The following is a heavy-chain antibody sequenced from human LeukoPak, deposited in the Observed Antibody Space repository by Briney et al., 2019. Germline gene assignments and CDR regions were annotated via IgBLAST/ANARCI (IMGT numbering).Heavy chain of an antibody. J-gene: IGHJ4*02. CDR2: IYSGGST. CDR3: ARGRGTYYFDY. D-gene: IGHD3-10*01. Sequence: GVSVRLSCAASGFTVSTNYMSWVRHAPGKGLEWVSVIYSGGSTYYADSVKGRFTISRDNSKNTLYLQMNSLRAEDTAVYYCARGRGTYYFDYWGQGTLVTVSS. V-gene: IGHV3-53*01. CDR1: GFTVSTNY.